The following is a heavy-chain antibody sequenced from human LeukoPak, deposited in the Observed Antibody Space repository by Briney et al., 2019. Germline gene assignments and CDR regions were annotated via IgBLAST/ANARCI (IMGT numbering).Heavy chain of an antibody. D-gene: IGHD2-2*01. CDR3: ASSMLFGGHGDIVVVPAAMPTDY. J-gene: IGHJ4*02. Sequence: GRSLRLSCAASGFTFSSYAMHWVRQAPGKGLEWVAVISYDGSNKYYADSVKGRFTISRDNSKNTLYLQMNSLRAEDTAVYYCASSMLFGGHGDIVVVPAAMPTDYWGQGTLVTVSS. V-gene: IGHV3-30*14. CDR2: ISYDGSNK. CDR1: GFTFSSYA.